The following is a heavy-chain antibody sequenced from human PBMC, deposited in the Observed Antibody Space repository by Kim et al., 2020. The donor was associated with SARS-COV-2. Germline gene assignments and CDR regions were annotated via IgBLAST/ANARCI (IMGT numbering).Heavy chain of an antibody. Sequence: YSAASVKGRFTIARDNAKNSLYLQMNSLRAEDTAVYYCAREGAIHYYGMDVWGQGTTVTVSS. CDR3: AREGAIHYYGMDV. D-gene: IGHD3-16*01. J-gene: IGHJ6*02. V-gene: IGHV3-21*01.